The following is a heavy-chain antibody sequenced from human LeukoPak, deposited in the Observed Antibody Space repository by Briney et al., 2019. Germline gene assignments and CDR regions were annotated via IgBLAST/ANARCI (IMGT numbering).Heavy chain of an antibody. CDR3: ARAPDY. J-gene: IGHJ4*02. Sequence: GGSLRLSCVVSGFTFSSYAMHWVCQAPGKGLEYVSAISTNGGSTYYANSVKGRFTISRDNSKNTLFLQMGSLRTEDMAVYYCARAPDYWGQGTLVTVSS. V-gene: IGHV3-64*01. CDR1: GFTFSSYA. CDR2: ISTNGGST.